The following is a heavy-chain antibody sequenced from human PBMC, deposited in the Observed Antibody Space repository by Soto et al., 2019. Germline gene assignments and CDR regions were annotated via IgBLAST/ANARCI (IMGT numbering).Heavy chain of an antibody. CDR2: MNPNSGNT. J-gene: IGHJ5*02. D-gene: IGHD4-17*01. CDR3: ARGHGVYLRFDP. V-gene: IGHV1-8*01. CDR1: VYTFTSYD. Sequence: GASVTVSCKASVYTFTSYDINWVRLATGQGLEWMGWMNPNSGNTGYAQKFQGRVTMTRNTSISTAYMELSSLRSEDTAVYYCARGHGVYLRFDPWGQGTLVTVSS.